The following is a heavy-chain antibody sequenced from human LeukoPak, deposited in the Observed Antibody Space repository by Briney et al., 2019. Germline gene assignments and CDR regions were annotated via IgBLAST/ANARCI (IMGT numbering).Heavy chain of an antibody. Sequence: PSETLSLTCAVSGVPFSNYYWSWVRQSPRQGLEWIGEINHSRYTNYNPSLKSRVTMSIDTSKNQSSLKLTSVTAADTGVYYCTRAVAGHPDWGQGTLVTVSS. J-gene: IGHJ4*02. CDR3: TRAVAGHPD. V-gene: IGHV4-34*01. CDR1: GVPFSNYY. D-gene: IGHD6-19*01. CDR2: INHSRYT.